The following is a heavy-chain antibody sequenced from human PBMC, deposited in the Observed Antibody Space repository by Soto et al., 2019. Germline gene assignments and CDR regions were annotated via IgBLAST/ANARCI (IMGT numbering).Heavy chain of an antibody. CDR1: GYTFTGYY. V-gene: IGHV1-2*02. Sequence: ASVKVSCKASGYTFTGYYMHWVRQAPGQGLEWMGWINPNSGGTNYAQKFQGRVTMTRDTSISTAYMELSRLRSDDTAVYYCASGVAATTTHYYYYGMDVWGQGTTVTVSS. J-gene: IGHJ6*02. CDR2: INPNSGGT. CDR3: ASGVAATTTHYYYYGMDV. D-gene: IGHD2-15*01.